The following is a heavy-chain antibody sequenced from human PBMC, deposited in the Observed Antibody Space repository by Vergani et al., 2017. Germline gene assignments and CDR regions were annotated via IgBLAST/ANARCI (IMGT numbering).Heavy chain of an antibody. CDR2: ISGSGGST. J-gene: IGHJ4*02. CDR1: GFTFSSYA. CDR3: AKDLGETYYDFWSGSKDY. Sequence: EVQLLESGGGLVQPGGSLRLSCAASGFTFSSYAMSWVRQAPGKGLEWVSAISGSGGSTYYADSVKGRFTISRDNSKNTLYLQMNSLRAEDTAVYYCAKDLGETYYDFWSGSKDYWGQGTLVTVSS. V-gene: IGHV3-23*01. D-gene: IGHD3-3*01.